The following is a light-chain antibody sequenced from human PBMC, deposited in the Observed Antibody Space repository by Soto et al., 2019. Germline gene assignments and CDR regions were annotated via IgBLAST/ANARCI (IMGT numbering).Light chain of an antibody. CDR1: SSDIGNYNL. Sequence: QSVLTQPASVSGSPGQSITISCTGTSSDIGNYNLVSWYQQHPGKAPKLMIYEGSKRPSGVSNRFSGSKSGNTASLTISGLQAEDEADYFCCSYAGSDVIVFGGGTKVTVL. CDR2: EGS. J-gene: IGLJ2*01. CDR3: CSYAGSDVIV. V-gene: IGLV2-23*01.